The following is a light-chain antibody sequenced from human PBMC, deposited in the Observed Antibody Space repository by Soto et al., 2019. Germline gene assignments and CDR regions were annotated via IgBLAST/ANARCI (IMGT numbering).Light chain of an antibody. CDR3: QQYNSYWT. Sequence: DIQMTQSPSTLSASVGDRVTITCRASQSISSWLAWYQQKPGKAPKLLIYTASSLESGVPSRFSGSGSGTEFTLTISSLQPDDFATYYCQQYNSYWTFGQGTKLEIK. CDR2: TAS. V-gene: IGKV1-5*03. J-gene: IGKJ2*01. CDR1: QSISSW.